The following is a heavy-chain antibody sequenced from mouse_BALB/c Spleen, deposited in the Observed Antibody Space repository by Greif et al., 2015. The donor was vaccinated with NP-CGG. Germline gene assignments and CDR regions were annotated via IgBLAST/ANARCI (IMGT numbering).Heavy chain of an antibody. CDR2: ISYSGST. Sequence: DVKLQESGPGLVKPSQSLSLTCTVTGYSITSDYAWNWIRQFPGNKLEWMGYISYSGSTSYNPSLKSRISITRDTSKNQFFLQLNSVTTEDTATYYCARYDYDGGGYGGQGTTLTVSS. CDR3: ARYDYDGGGY. V-gene: IGHV3-2*02. CDR1: GYSITSDYA. D-gene: IGHD2-4*01. J-gene: IGHJ2*01.